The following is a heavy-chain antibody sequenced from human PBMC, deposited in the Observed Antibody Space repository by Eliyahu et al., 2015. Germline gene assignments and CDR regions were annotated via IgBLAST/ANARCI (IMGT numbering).Heavy chain of an antibody. CDR2: IYYSGST. J-gene: IGHJ3*01. Sequence: QVQLQESGPGLVKPSQTLSLTCTVXGGSISXAGYXWSWFRQHPGRGLEWIGYIYYSGSTHYNPSLKSPVTISVDTSKNQFSLKLSSVTAADTAVYYCARYGDYVVDAFDVWGQGAMVTVSS. D-gene: IGHD4-17*01. CDR1: GGSISXAGYX. V-gene: IGHV4-31*01. CDR3: ARYGDYVVDAFDV.